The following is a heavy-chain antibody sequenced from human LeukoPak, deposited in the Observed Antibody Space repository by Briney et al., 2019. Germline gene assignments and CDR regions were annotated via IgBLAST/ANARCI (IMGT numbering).Heavy chain of an antibody. CDR3: ARYYYGSGKDWFDP. CDR1: GGTFSSYA. V-gene: IGHV1-69*05. D-gene: IGHD3-10*01. Sequence: GSSMKVSCKAPGGTFSSYAISWVRQAPGQGLEWMGGIIPIFGTANYAQKFQGRVTITTDESTSTAYMELSSLRSEDTPVYYCARYYYGSGKDWFDPWGQGTLVTVSS. CDR2: IIPIFGTA. J-gene: IGHJ5*02.